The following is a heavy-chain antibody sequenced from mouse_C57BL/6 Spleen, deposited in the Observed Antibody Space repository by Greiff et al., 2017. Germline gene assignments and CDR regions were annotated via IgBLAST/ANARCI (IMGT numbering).Heavy chain of an antibody. CDR2: IRSKSNNYAT. J-gene: IGHJ4*01. Sequence: EVKLVESGGGLVQPKGSLKLSCAASGFSFNTYAMNWVRQAPGKGLEWVARIRSKSNNYATYYADSVKDRFTISRDDSESMLYLQMNNLKTEDTAMYYCVRSLGYYYAMDYWGQGTSVTVSS. V-gene: IGHV10-1*01. CDR3: VRSLGYYYAMDY. CDR1: GFSFNTYA.